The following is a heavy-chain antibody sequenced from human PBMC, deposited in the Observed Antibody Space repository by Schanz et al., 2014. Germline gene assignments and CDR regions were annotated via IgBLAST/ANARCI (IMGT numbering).Heavy chain of an antibody. V-gene: IGHV3-30*04. CDR3: TRDRGALINHNDALDL. Sequence: QVQLVESGGAVVQPGRSLRLSCAVSGFTFSSYSMHWVRQAPGQGLEKVAVTSTDGTKTYYAASVRGRFTISRDNSKNTVYLQMNSLRSEDTAVYYCTRDRGALINHNDALDLWGQGTMVSVSS. CDR2: TSTDGTKT. J-gene: IGHJ3*01. CDR1: GFTFSSYS. D-gene: IGHD3-16*01.